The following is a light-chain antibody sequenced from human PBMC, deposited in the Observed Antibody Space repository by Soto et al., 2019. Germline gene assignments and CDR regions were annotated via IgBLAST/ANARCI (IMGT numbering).Light chain of an antibody. Sequence: QSVLAQPASVFGSPGQSITISCTGTSSDVGGYNFVSWYQQHPGKAPKLMIYEVSNRPSGVSNRFSGSKSGNTASLTISGLQPEDEADYYCSSYTTSSTVAFGTGTKVTVL. CDR2: EVS. CDR3: SSYTTSSTVA. J-gene: IGLJ1*01. CDR1: SSDVGGYNF. V-gene: IGLV2-14*03.